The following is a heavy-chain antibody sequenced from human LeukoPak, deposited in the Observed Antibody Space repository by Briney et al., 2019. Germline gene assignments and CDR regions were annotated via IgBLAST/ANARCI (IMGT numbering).Heavy chain of an antibody. V-gene: IGHV3-7*01. J-gene: IGHJ3*02. D-gene: IGHD6-13*01. CDR3: ARDVEMFSTTWSDAFDI. CDR2: IKQDGSEK. CDR1: GFTFSSYW. Sequence: GGSLRLSCAASGFTFSSYWMSWVRQAPGKWLEWVANIKQDGSEKYYVDSVRGRFTISRDNSKNSLYLQMDSLRVDDTAVYYCARDVEMFSTTWSDAFDIWGQGTMVTVSS.